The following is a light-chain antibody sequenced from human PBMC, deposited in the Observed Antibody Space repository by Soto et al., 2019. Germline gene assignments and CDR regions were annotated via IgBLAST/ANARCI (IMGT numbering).Light chain of an antibody. J-gene: IGKJ1*01. Sequence: DIQMTQSPSTLSASVGDRVTITCRASQSINTWLALYQLKPGRAPKLLISKASTLESGVSSRFSGSGSGPEFTLTISSLQPDVFATYYCQQFHTYSQFGQGTKVEIK. CDR2: KAS. CDR3: QQFHTYSQ. V-gene: IGKV1-5*03. CDR1: QSINTW.